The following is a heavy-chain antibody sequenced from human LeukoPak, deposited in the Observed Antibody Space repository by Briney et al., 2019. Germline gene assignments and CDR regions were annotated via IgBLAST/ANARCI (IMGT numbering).Heavy chain of an antibody. CDR1: GGSISSGGYY. CDR2: IYTSGST. J-gene: IGHJ3*02. V-gene: IGHV4-61*02. Sequence: PSQTLSLTCTVSGGSISSGGYYWSWIRQPAGKGLEWIGRIYTSGSTNYNPSLKSRVTMSVDTSKNQFSLKLSSVTAADTAVYYCARGSVWGSYPYKENAFDIWGQGTMVTVSS. CDR3: ARGSVWGSYPYKENAFDI. D-gene: IGHD3-16*02.